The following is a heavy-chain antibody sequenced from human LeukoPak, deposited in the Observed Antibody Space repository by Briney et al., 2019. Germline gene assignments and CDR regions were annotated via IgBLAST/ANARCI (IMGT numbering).Heavy chain of an antibody. J-gene: IGHJ4*02. D-gene: IGHD5-18*01. CDR2: VYYSGTT. V-gene: IGHV4-59*01. CDR1: GGSISNYY. Sequence: SETLSLTCTVSGGSISNYYWSWIRQPPGKGLEWIGYVYYSGTTNYNSSLRGRVTISVDTSRNQLSLKLNSVTAADTAVYYCARIVPYNYGYVDYWGQGTLVTVSS. CDR3: ARIVPYNYGYVDY.